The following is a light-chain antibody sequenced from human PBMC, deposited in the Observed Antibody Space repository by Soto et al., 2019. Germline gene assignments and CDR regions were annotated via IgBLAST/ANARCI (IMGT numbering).Light chain of an antibody. Sequence: EIVLTQSPATPSLSPGESATLSCRASQSVSSYLAWYQQKPGQAPRLLIYDASNRATGIPARFSGSGSGTDFTLTISSLEPEDFAVYYCQQRSNWPITFGQGTRLEIK. CDR1: QSVSSY. CDR2: DAS. V-gene: IGKV3-11*01. CDR3: QQRSNWPIT. J-gene: IGKJ5*01.